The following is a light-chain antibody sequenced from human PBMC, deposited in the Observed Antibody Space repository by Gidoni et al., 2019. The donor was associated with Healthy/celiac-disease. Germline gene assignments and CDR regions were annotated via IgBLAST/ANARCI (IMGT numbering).Light chain of an antibody. CDR3: QQYYSTPLT. V-gene: IGKV4-1*01. CDR2: WAS. Sequence: DIVLTQSPYSLAVSLGERATINCKPSPSVLNSSNNKNYLACYHQKPGQPPKLLIYWASTRESGVPDRFSGSGSGTDFTLTISSLQAEAVAVYYCQQYYSTPLTFGQGTKVEIK. J-gene: IGKJ1*01. CDR1: PSVLNSSNNKNY.